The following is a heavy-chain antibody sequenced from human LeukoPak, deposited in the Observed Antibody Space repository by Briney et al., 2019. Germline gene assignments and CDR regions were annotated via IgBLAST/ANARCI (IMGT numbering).Heavy chain of an antibody. CDR3: ARAHYDYVWGSYRYSPDAFDI. CDR2: IKQDGSEK. CDR1: GFTFSGYD. D-gene: IGHD3-16*02. V-gene: IGHV3-7*01. J-gene: IGHJ3*02. Sequence: QPGGSLRLSCAASGFTFSGYDRSWVRQAPGKGLEWVANIKQDGSEKYYVDSVKGRFTISRDNAKNSLYLQMNSLRAEDTAVYYCARAHYDYVWGSYRYSPDAFDIWGQGTMVTVSS.